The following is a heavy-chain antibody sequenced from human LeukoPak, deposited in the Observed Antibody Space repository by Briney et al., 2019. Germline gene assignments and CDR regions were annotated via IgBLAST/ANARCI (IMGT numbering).Heavy chain of an antibody. CDR1: GVSVSSGSHY. Sequence: SETLSLTCTVSGVSVSSGSHYWSWIRQPPGKGLEWIGYIYYIGSTNYNPSLRSRVTISVDTSKNQFSLKLSSVTAADTAVNYCARALGAMVTAVIDYWGQGTLVTVSS. J-gene: IGHJ4*02. CDR3: ARALGAMVTAVIDY. D-gene: IGHD5-18*01. CDR2: IYYIGST. V-gene: IGHV4-61*01.